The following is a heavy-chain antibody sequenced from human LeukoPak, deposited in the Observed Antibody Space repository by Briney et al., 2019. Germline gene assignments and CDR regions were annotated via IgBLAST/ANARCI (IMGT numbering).Heavy chain of an antibody. D-gene: IGHD1-26*01. Sequence: SQTLSLTCVISGDSVSSNSAAWNWIRQSPSRGLEWLGRTYYRSKWYSYSAVTVKSRIIINPDTSKNQFSLQLNSVTPEDTAVYYCARGSGALLHWGQGILVTVSS. CDR1: GDSVSSNSAA. CDR3: ARGSGALLH. CDR2: TYYRSKWYS. J-gene: IGHJ4*02. V-gene: IGHV6-1*01.